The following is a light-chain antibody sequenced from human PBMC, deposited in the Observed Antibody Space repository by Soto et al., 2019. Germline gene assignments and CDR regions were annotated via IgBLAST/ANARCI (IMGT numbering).Light chain of an antibody. CDR1: QSVSSS. V-gene: IGKV3-15*01. Sequence: EVVMTQSPATLSVFPGERVTLSCRASQSVSSSLAWYQQKPGQAPRLLIYSASTRATGIPARFSGSGSGTEFTLTISSLESEDFAVYYCQQYISGYTFGQGTK. CDR3: QQYISGYT. J-gene: IGKJ2*01. CDR2: SAS.